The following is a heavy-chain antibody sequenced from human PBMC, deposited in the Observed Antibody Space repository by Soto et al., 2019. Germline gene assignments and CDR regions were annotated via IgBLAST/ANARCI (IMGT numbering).Heavy chain of an antibody. V-gene: IGHV3-7*01. CDR3: ARSVWSSGWFFDY. CDR1: GFTFSSYW. CDR2: IKQDGSEK. Sequence: GGSLRLSCAASGFTFSSYWMSWVRQAPGKGLEWVANIKQDGSEKYYVDSVKGRFTISRDNAKNSLYLHMNSLRAEDTAVYYCARSVWSSGWFFDYWGQGTLVTVSS. D-gene: IGHD6-19*01. J-gene: IGHJ4*02.